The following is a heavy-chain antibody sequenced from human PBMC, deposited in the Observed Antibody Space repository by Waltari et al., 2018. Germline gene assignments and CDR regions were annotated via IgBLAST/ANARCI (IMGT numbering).Heavy chain of an antibody. CDR1: GFTFSSYS. CDR3: ARSYSSSAPFDY. J-gene: IGHJ4*02. CDR2: ISSSSSYR. V-gene: IGHV3-21*01. Sequence: EVQLVESGGGLVKPGGSLRLSCAASGFTFSSYSMNWVRQAPGKGLEWVSSISSSSSYRNYAESVKGRFTISRDNAKNSLYRQMNSLRAEDTAVYYCARSYSSSAPFDYWGQGTLVTVSS. D-gene: IGHD6-6*01.